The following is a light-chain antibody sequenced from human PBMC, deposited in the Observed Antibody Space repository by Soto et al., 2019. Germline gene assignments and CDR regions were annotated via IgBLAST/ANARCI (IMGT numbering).Light chain of an antibody. Sequence: DIQMTQSPSSLSASVGARVTITCRASQGISTYLIWYQQRQGRAPKLLIYAASSLVSGVPSRFSGSGSGTDFTLTISSLQPEDFATYYCQQSYRTPYTFGQGTKVETK. CDR3: QQSYRTPYT. CDR2: AAS. V-gene: IGKV1-39*01. CDR1: QGISTY. J-gene: IGKJ2*01.